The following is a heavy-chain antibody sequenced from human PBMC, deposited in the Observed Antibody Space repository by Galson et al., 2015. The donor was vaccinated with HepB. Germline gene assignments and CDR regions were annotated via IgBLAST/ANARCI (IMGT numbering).Heavy chain of an antibody. V-gene: IGHV5-51*01. Sequence: QSGAEVKKPGESLKISCKGFGYSFSTYWIGWVRQTPGKGLEWMGVIYPGDSDTRYSPSFQGQVTISVDKSVTTAYLQWSSLKAADTAMYYCARRQYCSSGSCYAGWFDSWGQGTLVTVSS. D-gene: IGHD2-15*01. J-gene: IGHJ5*01. CDR2: IYPGDSDT. CDR1: GYSFSTYW. CDR3: ARRQYCSSGSCYAGWFDS.